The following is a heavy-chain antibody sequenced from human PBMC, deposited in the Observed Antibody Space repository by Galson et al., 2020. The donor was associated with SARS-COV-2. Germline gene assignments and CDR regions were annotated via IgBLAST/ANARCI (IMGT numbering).Heavy chain of an antibody. CDR3: ARLHYGEYAPKAFDI. J-gene: IGHJ3*02. Sequence: SETLSLTCAVSGTSISSGYYSWNWIRQPPGKGLEWIGYISHSGGTYYNPSLKSRVTISGDRSKNQFSLRLSSVTAADTAVYYCARLHYGEYAPKAFDIWGPGTRVTVAS. V-gene: IGHV4-30-2*01. CDR1: GTSISSGYYS. D-gene: IGHD4-17*01. CDR2: ISHSGGT.